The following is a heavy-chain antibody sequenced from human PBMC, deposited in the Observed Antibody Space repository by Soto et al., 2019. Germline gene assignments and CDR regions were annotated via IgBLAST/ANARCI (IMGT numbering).Heavy chain of an antibody. J-gene: IGHJ4*02. CDR1: GFPFSDHA. Sequence: GSLRLSCAASGFPFSDHAMTWARQAPGKGLEWVSTIDNAGRNTHYADSVQGRFTISRDNSRNTVDLQMNDLRAEDTAFYFCVSWASAQFDYWGQGTLVTVSS. CDR3: VSWASAQFDY. CDR2: IDNAGRNT. V-gene: IGHV3-23*05. D-gene: IGHD3-16*01.